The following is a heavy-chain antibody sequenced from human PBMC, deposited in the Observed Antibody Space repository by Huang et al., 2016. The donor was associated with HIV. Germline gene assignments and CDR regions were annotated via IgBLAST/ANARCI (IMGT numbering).Heavy chain of an antibody. D-gene: IGHD3-3*01. V-gene: IGHV2-5*02. CDR1: GFSITTDGAG. Sequence: QITLKESGPTLVKPTQTLTLTCTFSGFSITTDGAGVGWIRQPPGKALEWLALIFWDDDKHDSPTLKNRLSITKDTSKNQVVLTMTNMDPVDTATYFCAHRQTYDFWSGSFDSWGQGTLVTVSS. J-gene: IGHJ4*02. CDR3: AHRQTYDFWSGSFDS. CDR2: IFWDDDK.